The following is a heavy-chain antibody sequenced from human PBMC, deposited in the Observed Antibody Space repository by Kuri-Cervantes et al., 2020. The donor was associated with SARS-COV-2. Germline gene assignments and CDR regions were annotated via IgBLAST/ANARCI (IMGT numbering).Heavy chain of an antibody. Sequence: GESLKISCAASGFTFSSYWMSWVRQAPGKGLEWVANIKQDGSEKYYVDSVKGRFTISRDNAKNSLYLQMNSLRAEDTAVYYCARPSRRAAPSHFQHWGQGTLVTVSS. J-gene: IGHJ1*01. D-gene: IGHD6-6*01. CDR1: GFTFSSYW. V-gene: IGHV3-7*01. CDR3: ARPSRRAAPSHFQH. CDR2: IKQDGSEK.